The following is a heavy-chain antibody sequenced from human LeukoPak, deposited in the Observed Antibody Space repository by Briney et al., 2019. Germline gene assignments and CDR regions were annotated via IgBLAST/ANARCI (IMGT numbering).Heavy chain of an antibody. J-gene: IGHJ6*02. CDR2: ISAYNGNT. V-gene: IGHV1-18*01. CDR1: GYTFTSYG. Sequence: ASVKVSCKASGYTFTSYGISWVRQAPGQGLEWMGWISAYNGNTNYAQKLQGRVTMTTDTSTSTAYMELRSLRSDDTAVYYCAREGIVVVPAANPPYYYGMDVWGQGTTVTVSS. CDR3: AREGIVVVPAANPPYYYGMDV. D-gene: IGHD2-2*01.